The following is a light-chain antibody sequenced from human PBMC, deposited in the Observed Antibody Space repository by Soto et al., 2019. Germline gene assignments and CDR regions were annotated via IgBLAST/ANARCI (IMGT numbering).Light chain of an antibody. J-gene: IGLJ1*01. Sequence: QSVLTQPASVSGSPGQSITISCTGTSSDVGGHNYVSWYQQHPGKAPKLMIYEVSNRPSEVSNRFSGSKSGNTASLTISGLQAEDEADYYCSSYTSSSTLVFGTGTKVTVL. CDR2: EVS. V-gene: IGLV2-14*01. CDR1: SSDVGGHNY. CDR3: SSYTSSSTLV.